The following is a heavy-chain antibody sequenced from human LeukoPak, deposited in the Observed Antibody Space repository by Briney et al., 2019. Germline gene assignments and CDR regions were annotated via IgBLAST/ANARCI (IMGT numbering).Heavy chain of an antibody. CDR3: ARHLTSGDYFDY. D-gene: IGHD4-17*01. Sequence: SETLSLTCTVSGGSISTYHWSWLRQPPGKGLEWIGYVYYSGITDYNPSLKSRVTISVDTSKSQFSLKLSSVTAADTAVYYCARHLTSGDYFDYWGQGTLVTVSS. CDR2: VYYSGIT. CDR1: GGSISTYH. V-gene: IGHV4-59*08. J-gene: IGHJ4*02.